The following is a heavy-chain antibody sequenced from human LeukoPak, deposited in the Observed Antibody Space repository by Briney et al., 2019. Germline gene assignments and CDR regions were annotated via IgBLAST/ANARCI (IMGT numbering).Heavy chain of an antibody. D-gene: IGHD6-19*01. CDR2: ISGYNGNT. Sequence: ASVKVSCKASGYTFTNYGISWVRQAPGQGLELMGWISGYNGNTNYARKFKGRITMTTDTSTSKGYMELRSLRSDDTAVYYCARDLKMGYSSGRYSWGTGSSNDYWGQGTLVTVSS. CDR3: ARDLKMGYSSGRYSWGTGSSNDY. J-gene: IGHJ4*02. CDR1: GYTFTNYG. V-gene: IGHV1-18*01.